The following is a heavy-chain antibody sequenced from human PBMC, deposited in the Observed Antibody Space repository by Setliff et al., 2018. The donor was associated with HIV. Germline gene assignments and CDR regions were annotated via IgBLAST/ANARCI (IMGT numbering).Heavy chain of an antibody. V-gene: IGHV4-39*07. J-gene: IGHJ1*01. Sequence: SETLSLTCTVSGGSISSNYYWGWIRQPPGQGLEWIGNIYYSGSTYYNPSLKSRVTISVDTSKNQFSLNLNSVTAADTAVYYCARESGSYPYRVLQHWGQGPLVTVSS. CDR1: GGSISSNYY. D-gene: IGHD1-26*01. CDR2: IYYSGST. CDR3: ARESGSYPYRVLQH.